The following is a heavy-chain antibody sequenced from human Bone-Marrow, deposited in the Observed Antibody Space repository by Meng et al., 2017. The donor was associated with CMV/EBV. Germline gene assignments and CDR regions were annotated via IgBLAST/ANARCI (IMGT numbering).Heavy chain of an antibody. CDR3: ARGAEYDILTGSSWYFVL. V-gene: IGHV4-39*07. J-gene: IGHJ2*01. CDR1: GGSISSSSYY. Sequence: SETLSLTCTVSGGSISSSSYYWGWIRQPPGKGLEWIGEINHSGSTNSNPSLKSRVTISVDTSKNQFSLKLSSVTAADTAVYYCARGAEYDILTGSSWYFVLWGRGNLVTVSS. D-gene: IGHD3-9*01. CDR2: INHSGST.